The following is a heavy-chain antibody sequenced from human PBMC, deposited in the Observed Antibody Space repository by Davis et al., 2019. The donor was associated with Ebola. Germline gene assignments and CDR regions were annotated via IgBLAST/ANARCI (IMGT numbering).Heavy chain of an antibody. CDR1: GFTFSSYW. V-gene: IGHV3-7*03. D-gene: IGHD2-2*01. Sequence: PGGSLRLSCAASGFTFSSYWMHWVRQAPGKGLEWVANIKQDGSEKYYVDSVKGRFTISRDNAKNSLYLQMNSLRAEDTAVYYCARDPDIVVVPAAMESGDYWGQGTLVTVSS. CDR2: IKQDGSEK. CDR3: ARDPDIVVVPAAMESGDY. J-gene: IGHJ4*02.